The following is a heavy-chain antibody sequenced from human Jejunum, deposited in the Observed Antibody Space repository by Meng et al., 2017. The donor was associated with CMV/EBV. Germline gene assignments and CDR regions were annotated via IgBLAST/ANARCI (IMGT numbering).Heavy chain of an antibody. J-gene: IGHJ4*02. CDR3: ARDSSVTY. CDR1: GGTVGNYP. Sequence: VSCKASGGTVGNYPVSWVRQAPGQMLEWMGRVIPILGITNYAQKFQDRITITADKSTGTAYMELSSLRSDDTAMYYCARDSSVTYWGQGTLVTVSS. D-gene: IGHD2-21*02. CDR2: VIPILGIT. V-gene: IGHV1-69*04.